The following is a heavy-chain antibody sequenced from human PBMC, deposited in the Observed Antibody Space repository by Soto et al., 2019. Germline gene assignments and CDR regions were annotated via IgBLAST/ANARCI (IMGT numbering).Heavy chain of an antibody. CDR2: IYYSGTT. Sequence: QVQLQSSGPGLVKPSQTLSLTCTVSGGSISRGGFYWSWIRQHPGKGLEWLGYIYYSGTTSYNPSLASRVKLSVDTSKNQFSLTLSSVTAADTAVYYCARRTREYTSYGMDVWGQGTTVTVSS. J-gene: IGHJ6*02. CDR1: GGSISRGGFY. CDR3: ARRTREYTSYGMDV. V-gene: IGHV4-31*03. D-gene: IGHD6-6*01.